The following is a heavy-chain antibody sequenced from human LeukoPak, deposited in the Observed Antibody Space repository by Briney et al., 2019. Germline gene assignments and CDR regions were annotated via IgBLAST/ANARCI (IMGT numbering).Heavy chain of an antibody. CDR2: ISFDGTNK. CDR1: GFTFSSYG. J-gene: IGHJ4*02. CDR3: AGEGFNY. Sequence: GGSLRLSCAASGFTFSSYGMHWVRQAPGKGLEWVSLISFDGTNKYYADSVKGRFTMSRDNSKKMVHLQMNSLRGEDTAVYYCAGEGFNYWGQGTLVTVSS. V-gene: IGHV3-30*03.